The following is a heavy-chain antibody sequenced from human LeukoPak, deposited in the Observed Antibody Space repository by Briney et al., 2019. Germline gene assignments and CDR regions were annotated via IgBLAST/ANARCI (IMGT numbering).Heavy chain of an antibody. CDR3: ARDSGSYSSSWSTKNWFDP. CDR1: GYTFTGYY. V-gene: IGHV1-2*02. CDR2: INPNSGGT. D-gene: IGHD6-13*01. J-gene: IGHJ5*02. Sequence: ASVKDSCKASGYTFTGYYMHGVRQAPGQGLEWMGWINPNSGGTNYAQKFQGRVTMTRDTSISTAYMEMSRLRSDDTAVYYCARDSGSYSSSWSTKNWFDPWGQGTLVTVSS.